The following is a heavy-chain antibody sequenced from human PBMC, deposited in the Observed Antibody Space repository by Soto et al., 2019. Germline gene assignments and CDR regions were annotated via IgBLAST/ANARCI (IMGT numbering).Heavy chain of an antibody. CDR1: GGTFSSYA. V-gene: IGHV1-69*13. Sequence: ASVKVSCKASGGTFSSYAISWVRQAPGQGLEWMGGIIPIFGTANYAQKFQGRVTITADESTSTAYMELSSLRSEDTAVYYCARDERGYSYGYSGYYYYGMDVWGQGTTVTVSS. CDR2: IIPIFGTA. D-gene: IGHD5-18*01. J-gene: IGHJ6*02. CDR3: ARDERGYSYGYSGYYYYGMDV.